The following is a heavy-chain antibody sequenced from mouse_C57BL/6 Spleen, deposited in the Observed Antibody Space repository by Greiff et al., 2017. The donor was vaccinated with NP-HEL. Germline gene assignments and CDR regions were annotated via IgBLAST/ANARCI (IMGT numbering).Heavy chain of an antibody. J-gene: IGHJ4*01. CDR2: ISSGSSTI. D-gene: IGHD2-3*01. V-gene: IGHV5-17*01. Sequence: EVKLVESGGGLVKPGGSLKLSCAASGFTFSDYGMHWVRQAPEKGLEWVAYISSGSSTIYYADTVKGRFTISRDNAKNTLFLQMTSLRSEDTAMYYCARGWLLRRDAMDYWGQRTSVTVSS. CDR3: ARGWLLRRDAMDY. CDR1: GFTFSDYG.